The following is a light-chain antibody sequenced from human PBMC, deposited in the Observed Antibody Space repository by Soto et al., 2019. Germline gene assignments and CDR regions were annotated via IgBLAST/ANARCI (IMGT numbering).Light chain of an antibody. CDR3: QQRSSWPS. Sequence: DIVLSQSPATLSFSPGERATPFCRASQSVSTYLAWYQQKPGQAPRLLIYDASNRATGIPARFSGSGSGTDFTLTISSLEPEDFAVYHCQQRSSWPSFGQGTRLEIK. CDR1: QSVSTY. CDR2: DAS. J-gene: IGKJ5*01. V-gene: IGKV3-11*01.